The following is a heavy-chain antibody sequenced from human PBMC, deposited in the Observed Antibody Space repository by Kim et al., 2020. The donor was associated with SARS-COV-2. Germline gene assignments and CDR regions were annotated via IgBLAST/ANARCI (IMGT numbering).Heavy chain of an antibody. J-gene: IGHJ6*03. Sequence: ASVKVSCKASGYTFTSYDINWVRQATGQGLEWMGWMNPNSGNTGYAQKFQGRVTMTRNTSISTAYMELSSLRSEDTAVYYCARVQVPAAQWGVYYYYYYYMDVWGKGTTVTVSS. CDR1: GYTFTSYD. CDR2: MNPNSGNT. V-gene: IGHV1-8*01. CDR3: ARVQVPAAQWGVYYYYYYYMDV. D-gene: IGHD2-2*01.